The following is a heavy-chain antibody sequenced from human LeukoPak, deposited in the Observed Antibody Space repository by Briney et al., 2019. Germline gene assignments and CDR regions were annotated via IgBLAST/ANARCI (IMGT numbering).Heavy chain of an antibody. V-gene: IGHV1-8*01. CDR1: GYTFTSYD. J-gene: IGHJ4*02. CDR2: MNPNIGNT. D-gene: IGHD2-15*01. CDR3: ARAGGYCGRISCPYYFDY. Sequence: EASVKVSCKASGYTFTSYDINWVRQATGQGLGWRGWMNPNIGNTGNTQKFQGSVTMTTNTSTSTANMDLSSLRSVHTAASSSARAGGYCGRISCPYYFDYWGQGSLVAVSS.